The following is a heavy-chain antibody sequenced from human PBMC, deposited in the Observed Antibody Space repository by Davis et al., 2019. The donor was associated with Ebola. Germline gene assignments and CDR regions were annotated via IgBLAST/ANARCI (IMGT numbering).Heavy chain of an antibody. CDR1: GYTFTGYD. J-gene: IGHJ6*02. V-gene: IGHV1-69*04. D-gene: IGHD3-3*01. Sequence: AASVKVSCKASGYTFTGYDINWVRQAPGQGLEWMGRIILILGIANYAQKFQGRVTMTRENSMSTAYMELSSLRSEDTAVYYCARDIYPGDYYYYHYGLVVWGQGTTVTVSS. CDR3: ARDIYPGDYYYYHYGLVV. CDR2: IILILGIA.